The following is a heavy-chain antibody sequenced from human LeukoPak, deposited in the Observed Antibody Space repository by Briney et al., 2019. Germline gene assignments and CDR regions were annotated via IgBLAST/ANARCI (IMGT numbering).Heavy chain of an antibody. CDR2: IIPIFGTA. CDR3: ASNSGYDLDYFDY. V-gene: IGHV1-69*06. CDR1: GGTFISYA. Sequence: SSVTVSFMASGGTFISYAISWVGQAPGQGVEWMGGIIPIFGTANYVQKFQGRVTITADKSTSTAYMELSSLRSEDTAVYYCASNSGYDLDYFDYWGQGTLVTVSS. J-gene: IGHJ4*02. D-gene: IGHD5-12*01.